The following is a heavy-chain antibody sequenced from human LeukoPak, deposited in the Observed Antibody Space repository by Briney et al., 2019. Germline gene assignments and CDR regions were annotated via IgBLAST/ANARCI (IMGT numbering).Heavy chain of an antibody. Sequence: GGSLRLSCAASGFTFSDYYMSWIRQAPGKGLEWVSYISSSGSTIYYADSVKGRFTISRDNAKNSLYLQMNSLRAEDTAVYYCARPPVVAAHYFDYWGQGTLVTVSS. CDR3: ARPPVVAAHYFDY. V-gene: IGHV3-11*01. CDR2: ISSSGSTI. CDR1: GFTFSDYY. D-gene: IGHD3-16*02. J-gene: IGHJ4*02.